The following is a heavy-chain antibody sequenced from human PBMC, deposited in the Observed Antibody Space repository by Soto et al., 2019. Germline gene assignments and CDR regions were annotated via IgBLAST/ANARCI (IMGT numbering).Heavy chain of an antibody. V-gene: IGHV3-9*01. Sequence: LSCASSGFTFDDCGLHWVRQAPGKGLEWVSGISWDSGTIGYADSVKGRFTISRDDAKNSLYLQMKSLRREDTALYYCVQGRYPTMATPLDHWGQGTLVTVSS. J-gene: IGHJ5*02. CDR3: VQGRYPTMATPLDH. CDR2: ISWDSGTI. CDR1: GFTFDDCG. D-gene: IGHD1-1*01.